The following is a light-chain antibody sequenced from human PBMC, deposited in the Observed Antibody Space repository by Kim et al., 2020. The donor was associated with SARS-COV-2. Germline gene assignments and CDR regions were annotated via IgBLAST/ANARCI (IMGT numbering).Light chain of an antibody. CDR3: SSYAGSNNLV. Sequence: SALTQPPSASGSPGQSVTISCTGTSSDLGGYNYVSWYQQHPGKAPKLMIYEVSKRPSGVPDRFSGSKSGNTASLTVSGLQAEDEADYYCSSYAGSNNLVFGGGTQLTVL. CDR1: SSDLGGYNY. J-gene: IGLJ2*01. V-gene: IGLV2-8*01. CDR2: EVS.